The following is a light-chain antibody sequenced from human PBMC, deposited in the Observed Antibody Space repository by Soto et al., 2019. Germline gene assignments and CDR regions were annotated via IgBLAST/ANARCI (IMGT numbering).Light chain of an antibody. J-gene: IGKJ1*01. V-gene: IGKV1-5*01. Sequence: DIQMTQSPSTLSASVGDRVTITCRASQSFSSWLAWYQQKPGKAPKLLIYDASRLQSGVPSRFSRSRSGTEFTLTISSLQPDDFATYYYQHYNTYPWTFGQGTKVEIK. CDR1: QSFSSW. CDR2: DAS. CDR3: QHYNTYPWT.